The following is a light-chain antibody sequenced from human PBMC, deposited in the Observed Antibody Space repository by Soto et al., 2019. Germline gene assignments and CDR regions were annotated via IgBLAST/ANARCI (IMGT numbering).Light chain of an antibody. CDR1: QTISNY. Sequence: DILMTQSPSTLSASLGDRVTITCRASQTISNYLNWYQQKPGKAPKLLIYAASSLQSGVPSRFSGSGSGADFTLTISSLQPEDFATYYCQQSYTIPWTFGQGTKVDIK. J-gene: IGKJ1*01. CDR3: QQSYTIPWT. CDR2: AAS. V-gene: IGKV1-39*01.